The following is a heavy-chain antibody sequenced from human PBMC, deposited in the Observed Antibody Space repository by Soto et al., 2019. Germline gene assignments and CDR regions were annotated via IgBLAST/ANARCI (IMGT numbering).Heavy chain of an antibody. J-gene: IGHJ5*02. V-gene: IGHV4-59*01. CDR3: GSDRIEDSVVVPDAIRSWFDP. D-gene: IGHD2-2*02. Sequence: KPSETLSLTYTVSGGSISSYYWSWIRQPPGKGLEWIGYIYYSGSTNYNPSLKSGVTISVDTSKNQFSLKLSSVTAADTAVYYCGSDRIEDSVVVPDAIRSWFDPWGQGTLVTVSS. CDR1: GGSISSYY. CDR2: IYYSGST.